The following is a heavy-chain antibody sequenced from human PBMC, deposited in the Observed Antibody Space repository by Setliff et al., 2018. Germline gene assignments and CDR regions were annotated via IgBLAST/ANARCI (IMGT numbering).Heavy chain of an antibody. J-gene: IGHJ5*02. V-gene: IGHV4-34*01. CDR3: ARGVYCSSTNCSPGLNWFDP. Sequence: SETLSLTCAVYGGSFSGYYWSWIRQPPGKGLEWIGEINHSGSTNYNPSLKSRVTISVDTSKNQFSLKLSSVTAADTAVYYCARGVYCSSTNCSPGLNWFDPWGQGTLVTVSS. D-gene: IGHD2-2*01. CDR1: GGSFSGYY. CDR2: INHSGST.